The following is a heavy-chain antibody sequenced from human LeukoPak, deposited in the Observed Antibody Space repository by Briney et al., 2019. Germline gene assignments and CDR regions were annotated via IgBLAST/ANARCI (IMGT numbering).Heavy chain of an antibody. Sequence: QAGRSLRLSCAASGFTFSSYAMHWVRQAPGKGLEWVSGISWNSGTKVYADSVKGRFTISRDNVKKSLDLQMNSLRAEDTALYYCTKANSNWYFDLWGRGTLVFVSS. J-gene: IGHJ2*01. CDR1: GFTFSSYA. CDR2: ISWNSGTK. V-gene: IGHV3-9*01. CDR3: TKANSNWYFDL.